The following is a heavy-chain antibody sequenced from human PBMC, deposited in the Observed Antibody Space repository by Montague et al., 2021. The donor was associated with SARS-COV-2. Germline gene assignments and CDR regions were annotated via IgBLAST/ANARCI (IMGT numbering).Heavy chain of an antibody. Sequence: PALVKPTQTLTLTCTFSRFSLSTSGVGVGWIRQPPGKALEWLALIYWDDDKRYSPSLKSRLTITKDTSKNQVVLTMTNVDPVDTATYYCAHSGVGYFYYGMDVWGQGTPVTVSS. V-gene: IGHV2-5*02. CDR3: AHSGVGYFYYGMDV. CDR1: RFSLSTSGVG. CDR2: IYWDDDK. D-gene: IGHD3-3*01. J-gene: IGHJ6*02.